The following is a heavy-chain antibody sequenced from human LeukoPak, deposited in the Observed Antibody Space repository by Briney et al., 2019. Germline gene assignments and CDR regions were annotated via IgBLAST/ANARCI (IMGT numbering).Heavy chain of an antibody. D-gene: IGHD1-26*01. J-gene: IGHJ6*03. V-gene: IGHV4-59*01. Sequence: SETLSLTCTVSGGSISSYYWSWIRQPPGKGLEWIGYIYYGGSTNYNPSLKSRVTISVDTSKNQFSLKLSSVTAADTAVYYCARTVGATTHYYYYYMDVWGKGTTVTVSS. CDR2: IYYGGST. CDR1: GGSISSYY. CDR3: ARTVGATTHYYYYYMDV.